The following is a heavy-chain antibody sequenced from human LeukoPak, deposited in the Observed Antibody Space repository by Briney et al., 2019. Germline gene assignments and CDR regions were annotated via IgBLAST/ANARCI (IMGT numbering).Heavy chain of an antibody. CDR2: ISSSSSYI. D-gene: IGHD3-22*01. Sequence: GGSLRLSCAASGFTFSSYSMNWVRQAPGKGLEWVSSISSSSSYIYYADSVKGRFTISRDNAKNSLYLQMNSLGAEDTAVYYCASSVRSSGYYFIDAFDIWGQGTMVTVSS. CDR3: ASSVRSSGYYFIDAFDI. J-gene: IGHJ3*02. V-gene: IGHV3-21*01. CDR1: GFTFSSYS.